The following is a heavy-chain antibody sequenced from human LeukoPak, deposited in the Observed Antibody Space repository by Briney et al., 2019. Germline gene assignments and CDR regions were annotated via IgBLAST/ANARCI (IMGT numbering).Heavy chain of an antibody. Sequence: PGGFLRLSCAASGFTFSSYAMHWVRQAPGKGLEWVAVISYDGSNKYYADSVKGRFTISRDNSKNTLYLQMNSLRAEDTAVYYCARAATGYYGGYYFDYWGQGTLVTVSS. CDR1: GFTFSSYA. J-gene: IGHJ4*02. V-gene: IGHV3-30*04. D-gene: IGHD3-9*01. CDR3: ARAATGYYGGYYFDY. CDR2: ISYDGSNK.